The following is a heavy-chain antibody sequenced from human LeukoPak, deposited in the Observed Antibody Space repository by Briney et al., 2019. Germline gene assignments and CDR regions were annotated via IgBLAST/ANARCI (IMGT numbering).Heavy chain of an antibody. CDR3: AREGRRITMVRGVNNFDY. D-gene: IGHD3-10*01. Sequence: GASVKVSCKASGGTFSSYVISWVRQAPGQGLEWMGRIIPIFGTANYAQKFQGRVTITTDESASTAYMELSSLRSEDTAVYYCAREGRRITMVRGVNNFDYWGQGTLVTVSS. CDR1: GGTFSSYV. V-gene: IGHV1-69*05. J-gene: IGHJ4*02. CDR2: IIPIFGTA.